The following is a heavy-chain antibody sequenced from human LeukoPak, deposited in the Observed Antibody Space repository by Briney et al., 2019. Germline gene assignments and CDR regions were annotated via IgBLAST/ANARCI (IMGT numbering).Heavy chain of an antibody. D-gene: IGHD6-19*01. Sequence: SETLSLTCTVSGGSISSSSYYWGWIRQPPGKGLEWIGSIYYSGSTYYNPSLKSRVTISVDTSKNQFSLKLSSVTAADTAVYYCARGAVAGPNLFDYWGQGTLVTVSS. CDR2: IYYSGST. CDR1: GGSISSSSYY. V-gene: IGHV4-39*07. J-gene: IGHJ4*02. CDR3: ARGAVAGPNLFDY.